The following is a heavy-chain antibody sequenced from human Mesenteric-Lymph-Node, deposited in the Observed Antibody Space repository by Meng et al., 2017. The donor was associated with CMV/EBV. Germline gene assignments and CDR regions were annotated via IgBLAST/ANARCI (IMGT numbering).Heavy chain of an antibody. J-gene: IGHJ4*02. CDR3: ARHQRWLKSEGGFNY. Sequence: LEQWGAGILKPSETLSLTCAFYGGSVSGYYGSWIRQPPGKGLEWIGEINHSGSTNYNPSLKSRVTISVDTSKNQFSLKLSSVTAADTAVYYCARHQRWLKSEGGFNYWGQGTLVTVSS. CDR1: GGSVSGYY. V-gene: IGHV4-34*01. D-gene: IGHD4-23*01. CDR2: INHSGST.